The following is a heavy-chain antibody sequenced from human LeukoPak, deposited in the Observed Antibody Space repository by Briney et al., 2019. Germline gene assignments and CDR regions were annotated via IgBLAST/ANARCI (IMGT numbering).Heavy chain of an antibody. CDR3: ARVSPNNYDFWSGYYIGLTPINYYFDY. Sequence: PGGSLRLSCAASGFTFSSYWMSWVRQAPGKGLEWVANIKQDGSEKYYVDSVKGRFTISRDNAKNSLYLQMNSLRAEDTAVCYCARVSPNNYDFWSGYYIGLTPINYYFDYWGQGTLVTVSS. CDR2: IKQDGSEK. CDR1: GFTFSSYW. J-gene: IGHJ4*02. V-gene: IGHV3-7*01. D-gene: IGHD3-3*01.